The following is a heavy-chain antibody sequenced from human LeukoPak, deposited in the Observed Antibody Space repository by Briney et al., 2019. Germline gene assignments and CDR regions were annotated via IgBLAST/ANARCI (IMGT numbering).Heavy chain of an antibody. J-gene: IGHJ4*02. CDR2: ISSSSSYI. Sequence: PGGSLRLSCAASGFTFSSYSMNWVRQAPGKGLEWVSSISSSSSYIYYADSVEGRFTISRDNAKNSLYLQMNSLRAEDTAVYYCARVGSSGSYSDWGQGTLVTVSS. D-gene: IGHD1-26*01. CDR1: GFTFSSYS. V-gene: IGHV3-21*01. CDR3: ARVGSSGSYSD.